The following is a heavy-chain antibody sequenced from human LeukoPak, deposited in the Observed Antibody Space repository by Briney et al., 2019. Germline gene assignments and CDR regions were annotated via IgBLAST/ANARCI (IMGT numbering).Heavy chain of an antibody. CDR3: ARRPAYYYDSSGLNDAFDI. D-gene: IGHD3-22*01. CDR1: GGTFSSYA. CDR2: IIPILGIA. V-gene: IGHV1-69*04. Sequence: ASVKVSCTASGGTFSSYAISWVRQAPGQGLEWMGRIIPILGIANYAQKFQGRVTITADKSTSTAYMELSSLRSEDTAVYYCARRPAYYYDSSGLNDAFDIWGQGTMVTVSS. J-gene: IGHJ3*02.